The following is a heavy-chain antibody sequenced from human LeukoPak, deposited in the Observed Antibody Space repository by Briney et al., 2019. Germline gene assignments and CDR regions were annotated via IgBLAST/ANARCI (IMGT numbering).Heavy chain of an antibody. J-gene: IGHJ4*02. CDR1: GGSISSSYYY. CDR2: INHSGST. CDR3: ATGQYYYDSSGYCLVDY. D-gene: IGHD3-22*01. V-gene: IGHV4-39*07. Sequence: SETLSLTCTVSGGSISSSYYYWSWIRQPPGKGLEWIGEINHSGSTNYNPSLKSRVTISVDTSKNQFSLKLSSVTAADTAVYYCATGQYYYDSSGYCLVDYWGQGTLVTVSS.